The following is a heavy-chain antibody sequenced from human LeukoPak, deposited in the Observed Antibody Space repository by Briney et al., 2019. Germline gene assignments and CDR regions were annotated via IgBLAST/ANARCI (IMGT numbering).Heavy chain of an antibody. D-gene: IGHD5-12*01. CDR2: IHSSGNT. CDR1: GGSISSSSYY. V-gene: IGHV4-39*07. CDR3: ARDLGYSGFDWAP. Sequence: SETLSLTCTVSGGSISSSSYYWGWIRQPPGKRLEWVGSIHSSGNTYYNPTLKSRVTISVDTSKNQFSLNLTSVTAADAAVYYCARDLGYSGFDWAPWGQGTLVTVSS. J-gene: IGHJ5*02.